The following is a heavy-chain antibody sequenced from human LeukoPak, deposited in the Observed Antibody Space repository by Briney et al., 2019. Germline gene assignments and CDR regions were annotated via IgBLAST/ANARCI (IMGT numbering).Heavy chain of an antibody. D-gene: IGHD2-15*01. J-gene: IGHJ6*03. V-gene: IGHV1-69*05. CDR3: AGGWTPDTYSSYYYMDV. CDR1: GGTFSSYA. Sequence: SVKVSCKASGGTFSSYATSWVRQAPGQGLEWMGGIIPIFGPANYAQKFQGRVTITTDESTSTAYMELRSLTSEDTAVYYCAGGWTPDTYSSYYYMDVWGKGTTVTVSS. CDR2: IIPIFGPA.